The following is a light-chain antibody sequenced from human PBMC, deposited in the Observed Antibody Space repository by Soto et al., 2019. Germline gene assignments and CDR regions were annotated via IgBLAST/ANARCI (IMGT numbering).Light chain of an antibody. V-gene: IGKV3-20*01. J-gene: IGKJ1*01. Sequence: EIVLAQSAGTLSLSPGERATLSCRASQSVSSNYLAWYQQKPGQAPRLLIYAASSRATGIPDRFSGSGSGTDFTLTISRLEPEDFAVYYCQQYGSSRWTFGQGTKVDIK. CDR3: QQYGSSRWT. CDR2: AAS. CDR1: QSVSSNY.